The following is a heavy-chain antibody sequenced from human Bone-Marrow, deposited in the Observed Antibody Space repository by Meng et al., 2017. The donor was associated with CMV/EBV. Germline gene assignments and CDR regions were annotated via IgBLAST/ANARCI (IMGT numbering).Heavy chain of an antibody. CDR2: IKQDGSGK. J-gene: IGHJ6*02. CDR3: ARDHRDYGDYIGYYGMDV. CDR1: GFTFSTYW. D-gene: IGHD4-17*01. V-gene: IGHV3-7*01. Sequence: GESLKISCVASGFTFSTYWMSWVRQAPGKGLEWVANIKQDGSGKYYVDSVKGRFTISRDNAKNSLYLQMNSLRAEDTAVYYCARDHRDYGDYIGYYGMDVWGQGTTVTVSS.